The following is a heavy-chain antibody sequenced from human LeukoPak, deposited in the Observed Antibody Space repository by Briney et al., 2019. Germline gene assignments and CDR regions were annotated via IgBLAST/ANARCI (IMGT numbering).Heavy chain of an antibody. Sequence: TSETLSLTCTVSGGSISGNYWSWIRQPLGKGLEWIGYVYSSGSTNYNPSLKSRLTISVDTSKNQFSLRLTSVTAADTAVYYCAKTAAAGHFDYWGQGTLVTVSS. V-gene: IGHV4-59*01. CDR2: VYSSGST. J-gene: IGHJ4*02. D-gene: IGHD6-13*01. CDR3: AKTAAAGHFDY. CDR1: GGSISGNY.